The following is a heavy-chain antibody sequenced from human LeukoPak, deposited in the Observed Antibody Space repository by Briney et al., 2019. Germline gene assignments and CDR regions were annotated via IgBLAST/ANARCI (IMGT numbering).Heavy chain of an antibody. D-gene: IGHD1-26*01. CDR2: IDWDDDK. Sequence: SGPALVKPTQTLTLTCTFSGFSLSTSGMCVSWIRQPTGKALEWLARIDWDDDKYYSTSLKTRLTISKDTSKNQVVLTMTNMDPVDTATYYCARMSGELLQSFDIWGQGTMVTVSS. CDR1: GFSLSTSGMC. CDR3: ARMSGELLQSFDI. V-gene: IGHV2-70*11. J-gene: IGHJ3*02.